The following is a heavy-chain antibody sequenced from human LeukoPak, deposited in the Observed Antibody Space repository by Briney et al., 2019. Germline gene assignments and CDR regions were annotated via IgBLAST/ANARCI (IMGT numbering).Heavy chain of an antibody. V-gene: IGHV3-48*04. D-gene: IGHD3-10*01. CDR1: GFTLSSYS. J-gene: IGHJ4*02. CDR2: ISSSSSTI. Sequence: PGGSLRLSCAASGFTLSSYSMNWVRQAPGKGLEWVSYISSSSSTIYYADSVKGRFTISRDNAKNSLYLQMNSLRAEDTAVYYCARHLGNYGSGRLFDYWGQGTLVTVSS. CDR3: ARHLGNYGSGRLFDY.